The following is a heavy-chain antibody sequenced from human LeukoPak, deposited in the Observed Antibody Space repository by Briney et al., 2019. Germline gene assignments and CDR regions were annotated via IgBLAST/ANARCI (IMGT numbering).Heavy chain of an antibody. D-gene: IGHD5/OR15-5a*01. CDR1: GFTYSDYW. Sequence: GGSLRLSCVASGFTYSDYWMSWVRQGPGKGLEWVATIKGDGSEKNYVDSVKGRFTISRDNAKNSVFLQMDSLRVEDTALYYCARRGLHDYWGQGTLVTVSS. CDR3: ARRGLHDY. V-gene: IGHV3-7*03. CDR2: IKGDGSEK. J-gene: IGHJ4*02.